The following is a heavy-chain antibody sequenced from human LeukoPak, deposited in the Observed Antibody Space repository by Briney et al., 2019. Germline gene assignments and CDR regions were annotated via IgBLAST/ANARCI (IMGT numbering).Heavy chain of an antibody. D-gene: IGHD1-1*01. CDR2: IIPILGIA. CDR1: GGTFSSYA. J-gene: IGHJ5*02. CDR3: ASTPPSTGTTQKTENNWFDP. V-gene: IGHV1-69*04. Sequence: ASVKVSCKASGGTFSSYAISWVRQAPGQGLEWMGRIIPILGIANYAQKFQGRVTITADKSTSTAYMELSSLRSEDTAVYYCASTPPSTGTTQKTENNWFDPWGQGTLVTVSS.